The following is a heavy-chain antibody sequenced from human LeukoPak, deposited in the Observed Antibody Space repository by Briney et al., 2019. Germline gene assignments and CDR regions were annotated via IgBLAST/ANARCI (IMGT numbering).Heavy chain of an antibody. V-gene: IGHV3-11*01. CDR2: IDRSGTTT. Sequence: GGSLRLSCVASGFTFSDHYMSWIRQAPGKGLEWVSYIDRSGTTTYHADSVKGRFTISRDNAKSSLYLQMNSLRVEDTAMYYCARGHYGLDYWGQGTLVTVSS. D-gene: IGHD4-17*01. CDR1: GFTFSDHY. CDR3: ARGHYGLDY. J-gene: IGHJ4*02.